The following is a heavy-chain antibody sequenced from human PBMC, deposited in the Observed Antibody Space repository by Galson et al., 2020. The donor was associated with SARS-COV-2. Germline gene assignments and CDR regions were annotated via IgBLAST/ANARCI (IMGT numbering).Heavy chain of an antibody. CDR2: ISYDGSNK. CDR3: AKGPNLHDYGDPNFDY. J-gene: IGHJ4*02. CDR1: GFTFSSYG. D-gene: IGHD4-17*01. Sequence: GESLKISCAASGFTFSSYGMHWVRQAPGKGLEWVAVISYDGSNKYYADSVKGRFTISRDNSKNTLYLQMNSLRAEDTAVYYCAKGPNLHDYGDPNFDYWGQGTLVTVSS. V-gene: IGHV3-30*18.